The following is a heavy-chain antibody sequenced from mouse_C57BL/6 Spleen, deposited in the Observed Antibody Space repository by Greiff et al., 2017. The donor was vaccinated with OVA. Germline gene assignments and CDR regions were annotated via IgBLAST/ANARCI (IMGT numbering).Heavy chain of an antibody. D-gene: IGHD2-5*01. Sequence: EVQLVESGGGLVKPGGSLKLSCAASGFTFSSYAMSWVRQTPEKRLEWVATLSDGGSYTSYPDNVKGRFTIYRDNAKNNLYLQMSHLKSGGTAMYYCARDYSNCPAWFADWGQGTLGTVSA. V-gene: IGHV5-4*01. J-gene: IGHJ3*01. CDR1: GFTFSSYA. CDR3: ARDYSNCPAWFAD. CDR2: LSDGGSYT.